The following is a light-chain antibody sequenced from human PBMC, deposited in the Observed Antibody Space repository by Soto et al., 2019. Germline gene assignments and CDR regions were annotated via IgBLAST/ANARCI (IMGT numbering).Light chain of an antibody. J-gene: IGKJ4*01. CDR1: LSVISNY. V-gene: IGKV3-20*01. CDR3: QQYGIAPLT. Sequence: ETVLTQSPGTQSLSPGERATLSCRASLSVISNYLAWYQQKPGQAPRLLISGASSRATGIPDRFSGSGSGTDFTLTISRLEPEDFAVYYCQQYGIAPLTFGGGTKVEIK. CDR2: GAS.